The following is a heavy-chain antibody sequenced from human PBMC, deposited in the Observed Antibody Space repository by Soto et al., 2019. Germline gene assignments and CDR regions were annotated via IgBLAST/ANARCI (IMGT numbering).Heavy chain of an antibody. V-gene: IGHV4-34*01. CDR3: ARGSSVAGRGGDFDY. CDR1: GGSFSGYY. Sequence: SETLSLTCAVYGGSFSGYYWSWIRQPPGKGLEWIGEINHSGSTNYNPSLKSRVTISVDTSKNQFSLKLSSLTAADTAVYYCARGSSVAGRGGDFDYWGQGTLVTVSS. D-gene: IGHD6-19*01. CDR2: INHSGST. J-gene: IGHJ4*02.